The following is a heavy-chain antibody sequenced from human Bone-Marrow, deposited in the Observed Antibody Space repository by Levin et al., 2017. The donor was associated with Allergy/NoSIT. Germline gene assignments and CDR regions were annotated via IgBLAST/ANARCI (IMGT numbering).Heavy chain of an antibody. CDR1: GYSFTTYW. Sequence: GGSLRLSCKNSGYSFTTYWIGWVRQMPGKGLEWMGIIYLRDSDTRYTPSFQGHVSISADKSIGTAYLQWSSLKASDTAIYYCARGMAGGPDAFDIWGQGTTVTVSS. V-gene: IGHV5-51*01. D-gene: IGHD5-24*01. J-gene: IGHJ3*02. CDR2: IYLRDSDT. CDR3: ARGMAGGPDAFDI.